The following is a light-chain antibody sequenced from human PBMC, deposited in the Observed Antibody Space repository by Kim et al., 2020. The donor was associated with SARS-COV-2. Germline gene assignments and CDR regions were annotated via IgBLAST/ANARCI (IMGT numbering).Light chain of an antibody. CDR2: YDS. Sequence: VAPGKAARITRGGNNIGSKSVHWYQQKPGQAPVLVIYYDSDRPSGIPERFSGSNSGNTATLTISRVEAGDEADYYCQVWDSSSEEVFGGGTQLTVL. J-gene: IGLJ3*02. CDR1: NIGSKS. V-gene: IGLV3-21*04. CDR3: QVWDSSSEEV.